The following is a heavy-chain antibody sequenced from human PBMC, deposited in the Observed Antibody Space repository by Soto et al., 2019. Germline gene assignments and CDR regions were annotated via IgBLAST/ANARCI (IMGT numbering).Heavy chain of an antibody. Sequence: GGSLRLSCAASGFTFSSYAMSWVRQAPGKGLEWVSAISGSGGSTYYADSVKGQFTISRDNSKNTLYLQMNSLRAEDTAVYYCAKSTPDFFHRQQLVPGVRFDPWGQGTLVTVSS. CDR3: AKSTPDFFHRQQLVPGVRFDP. V-gene: IGHV3-23*01. D-gene: IGHD6-13*01. CDR1: GFTFSSYA. CDR2: ISGSGGST. J-gene: IGHJ5*02.